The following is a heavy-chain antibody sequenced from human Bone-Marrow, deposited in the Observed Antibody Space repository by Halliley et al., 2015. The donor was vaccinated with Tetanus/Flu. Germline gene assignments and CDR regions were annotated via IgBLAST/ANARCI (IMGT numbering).Heavy chain of an antibody. D-gene: IGHD3-22*01. Sequence: GLVKPSQTLSLTCVISGDSVSSYSTAWNWIRQSPSRGLEWLGRTYFRSKFYVDYGPSLRSRITITPDTSKNHFSLQLSSVTPEDTAVYYCARDQNYDTSGYQPYYFDLWGQGILVTVSS. J-gene: IGHJ4*02. CDR2: TYFRSKFYV. CDR3: ARDQNYDTSGYQPYYFDL. CDR1: GDSVSSYSTA. V-gene: IGHV6-1*01.